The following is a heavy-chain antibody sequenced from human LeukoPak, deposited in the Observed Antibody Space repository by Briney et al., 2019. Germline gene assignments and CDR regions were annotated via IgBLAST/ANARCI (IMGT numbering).Heavy chain of an antibody. Sequence: ASVKVSCTASGYIVTRYYMPWERQAAGHGREWMGRINVSGGGTSYAQKFQGRVTMTRDTSTSTVYMELSSLRSEDTAVYYCARGDRYCSGGSCNNWFDPWGQGTLVTVSS. J-gene: IGHJ5*02. CDR3: ARGDRYCSGGSCNNWFDP. D-gene: IGHD2-15*01. CDR2: INVSGGGT. CDR1: GYIVTRYY. V-gene: IGHV1-46*01.